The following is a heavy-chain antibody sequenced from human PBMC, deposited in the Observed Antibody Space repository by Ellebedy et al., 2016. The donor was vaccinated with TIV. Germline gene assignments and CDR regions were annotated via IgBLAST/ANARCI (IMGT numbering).Heavy chain of an antibody. J-gene: IGHJ6*03. CDR2: IRSSDSSV. D-gene: IGHD1-26*01. CDR3: VRDGAVGATPSYYYYYYMDI. CDR1: GFTFTDYY. V-gene: IGHV3-11*01. Sequence: GESLKISXAASGFTFTDYYWGWVRQAPGRGLEWISSIRSSDSSVYYADSVQGRFTISRDDSKRSLYLRMNSLRAEDTAVYYCVRDGAVGATPSYYYYYYMDIWGEGTTVTVSS.